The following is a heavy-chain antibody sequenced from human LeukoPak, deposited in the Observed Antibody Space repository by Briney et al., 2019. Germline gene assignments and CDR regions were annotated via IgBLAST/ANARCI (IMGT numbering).Heavy chain of an antibody. Sequence: PGRSLRLSCAASGFTFDDYAMHWVRQAPGKGLEGVSGISWNSGSIGYADSVKGRFTISRDNAKNSLYLQMSSLRAEDTALYYCAKDIGSSTSLPRYSGQGTLVTVSS. D-gene: IGHD2-2*01. J-gene: IGHJ4*02. V-gene: IGHV3-9*01. CDR3: AKDIGSSTSLPRY. CDR2: ISWNSGSI. CDR1: GFTFDDYA.